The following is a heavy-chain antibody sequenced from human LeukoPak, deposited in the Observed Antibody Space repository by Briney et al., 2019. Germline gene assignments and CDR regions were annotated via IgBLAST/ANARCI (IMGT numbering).Heavy chain of an antibody. CDR1: GFTFSSYW. Sequence: TGGSLRLSCAASGFTFSSYWMSWVRQAPGKGLEWVANIKQDGSEKYYMDSVKGRFTISRDNAKNSLYLQMNSLRAEDTAVYYCARENTTVTTTFDYWGQGTLATVSS. CDR2: IKQDGSEK. D-gene: IGHD4-17*01. V-gene: IGHV3-7*01. J-gene: IGHJ4*02. CDR3: ARENTTVTTTFDY.